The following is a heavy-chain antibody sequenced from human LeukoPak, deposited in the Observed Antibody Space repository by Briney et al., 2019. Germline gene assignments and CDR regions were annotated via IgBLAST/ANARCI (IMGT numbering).Heavy chain of an antibody. CDR2: INPNSGGT. Sequence: ASVTVSCKASGYTFTVYYMHWVRQAPGQGLEWMGWINPNSGGTNYAQKFQGRVTMTRDTSISTAYMELSRLRSDDTAVYYCARVEEIFGVVICLFDYWGQGTLVTVSS. D-gene: IGHD3-3*01. CDR1: GYTFTVYY. V-gene: IGHV1-2*02. J-gene: IGHJ4*02. CDR3: ARVEEIFGVVICLFDY.